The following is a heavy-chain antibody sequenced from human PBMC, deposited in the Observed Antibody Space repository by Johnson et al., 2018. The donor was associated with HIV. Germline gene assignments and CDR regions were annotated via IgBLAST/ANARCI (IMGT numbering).Heavy chain of an antibody. D-gene: IGHD3-3*01. V-gene: IGHV3-30*03. Sequence: QVQLMESGGGVVRPGGSLRLSCAASGFTFSSYGMHWVRQAPGKGLEWVAVISYDGSNKYYADSVKGRFTISRDDSKNTAYLQMNSLKTEDTAVYYCAREYYDIWSGYWGGAFDIWGQGTMVTVSS. J-gene: IGHJ3*02. CDR3: AREYYDIWSGYWGGAFDI. CDR2: ISYDGSNK. CDR1: GFTFSSYG.